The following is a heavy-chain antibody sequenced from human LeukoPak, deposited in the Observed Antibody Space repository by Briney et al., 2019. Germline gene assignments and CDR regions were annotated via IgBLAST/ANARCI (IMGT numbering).Heavy chain of an antibody. V-gene: IGHV4-59*08. D-gene: IGHD3-22*01. CDR1: GGSIRRDF. Sequence: SETLSLTCTVSGGSIRRDFWIWIRQPPGKRLEWIGYIHDSGTTDYNPSLKSRVTISEDTSTNQFSLSLNSVTAADTAVYYCARSSLYDGSGNPNYWGRGTLVTVSS. J-gene: IGHJ4*02. CDR2: IHDSGTT. CDR3: ARSSLYDGSGNPNY.